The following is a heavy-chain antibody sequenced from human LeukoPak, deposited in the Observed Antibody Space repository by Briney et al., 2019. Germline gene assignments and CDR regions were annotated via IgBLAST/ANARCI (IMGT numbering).Heavy chain of an antibody. D-gene: IGHD2-2*01. CDR2: ISGSGGST. J-gene: IGHJ4*02. V-gene: IGHV3-23*01. Sequence: GGSLRFSCAASGFTFSSYAMSWVRQAPGKGLEWVSAISGSGGSTYYADSVKGRFTISRDNSKNTLYLQMNSLRAEDTAVYYCAKEAVYVIVVVPAALDYWGQGTLVTVSS. CDR1: GFTFSSYA. CDR3: AKEAVYVIVVVPAALDY.